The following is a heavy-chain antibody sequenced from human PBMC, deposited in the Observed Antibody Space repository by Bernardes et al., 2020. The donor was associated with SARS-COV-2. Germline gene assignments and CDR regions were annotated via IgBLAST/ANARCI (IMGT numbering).Heavy chain of an antibody. V-gene: IGHV4-31*03. CDR2: IYYSGST. CDR3: ARVRGEYKLVYMVVGPFDY. D-gene: IGHD2-2*02. Sequence: SETLSLTCTVSGGSISSGGYYWSWIRQHPGKGLEWIGYIYYSGSTYYNPSLKSRVTISVDTSKNQFSLKLSSVTAADTAVYYCARVRGEYKLVYMVVGPFDYWGQGTLVTVSS. J-gene: IGHJ4*02. CDR1: GGSISSGGYY.